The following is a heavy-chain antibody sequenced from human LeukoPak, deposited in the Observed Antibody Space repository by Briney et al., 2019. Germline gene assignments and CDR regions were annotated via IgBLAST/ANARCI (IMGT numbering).Heavy chain of an antibody. J-gene: IGHJ6*02. CDR2: IYYSGST. V-gene: IGHV4-59*08. CDR3: ARRPADYYYGMDV. Sequence: ASETLSPTCTVSGGSISSYYWSWIRQPPGKGLEWIGYIYYSGSTNYNPSLKSRVTISVDTSKNQFSLKLSSVTAADTAVYYCARRPADYYYGMDVWGQGTTVTVSS. CDR1: GGSISSYY.